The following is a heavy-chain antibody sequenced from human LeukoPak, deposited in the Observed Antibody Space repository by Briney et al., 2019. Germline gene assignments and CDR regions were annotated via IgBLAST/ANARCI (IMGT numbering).Heavy chain of an antibody. CDR2: IIPIFGTA. CDR3: ASTNSVEMATIGDYFDY. D-gene: IGHD5-24*01. CDR1: GGTFSSYA. Sequence: SVKVSCKASGGTFSSYAISWVRQAPGQGLEWMGRIIPIFGTANYAQKFQGRVTITTDESTSTAYLELSSLRSEDTAVYYCASTNSVEMATIGDYFDYWGQGTLVTVSS. J-gene: IGHJ4*02. V-gene: IGHV1-69*05.